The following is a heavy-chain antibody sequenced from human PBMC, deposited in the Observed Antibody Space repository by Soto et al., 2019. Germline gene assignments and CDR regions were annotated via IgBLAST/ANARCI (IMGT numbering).Heavy chain of an antibody. V-gene: IGHV3-53*01. Sequence: KVLEWVSVIYDFGSTLYTYYADSVKGRFTISRDNSKNTLYLQMNSLRAEDTALYYCASFFFQAEDGIRDYRSVSAFLLNRSSDL. CDR3: ASFFFQAEDGIRDYRSVSAFLLNRSSDL. D-gene: IGHD3-9*01. J-gene: IGHJ2*01. CDR2: IYDFGST.